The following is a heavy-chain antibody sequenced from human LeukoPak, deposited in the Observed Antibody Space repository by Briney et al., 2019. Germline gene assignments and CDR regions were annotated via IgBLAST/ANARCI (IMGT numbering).Heavy chain of an antibody. V-gene: IGHV3-7*01. J-gene: IGHJ6*02. CDR1: GFTFSESW. Sequence: GSLRLSCAASGFTFSESWMTWVRQVPGQGLEWVAHINHEGGGIQYVDSVKGRFTISRDNAKGSVYLQMNSLRAEDTAIYHCATYINWVAGDVWGQGTTVIVSS. CDR3: ATYINWVAGDV. D-gene: IGHD1-1*01. CDR2: INHEGGGI.